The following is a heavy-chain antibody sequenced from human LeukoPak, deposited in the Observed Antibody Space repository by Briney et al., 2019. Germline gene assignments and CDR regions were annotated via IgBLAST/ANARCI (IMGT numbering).Heavy chain of an antibody. CDR2: INHSGST. CDR1: GGSFSGYY. D-gene: IGHD3-10*01. J-gene: IGHJ5*02. V-gene: IGHV4-34*01. CDR3: ARGVLLWFGELSPRCWFDP. Sequence: PSETLSLTCAVYGGSFSGYYWSWIRQPPGKGLEWIGEINHSGSTNYNPSLKSRVTISVDTSKNQFSLKLSSVTAADTAVCYCARGVLLWFGELSPRCWFDPWGQGTLVTVSS.